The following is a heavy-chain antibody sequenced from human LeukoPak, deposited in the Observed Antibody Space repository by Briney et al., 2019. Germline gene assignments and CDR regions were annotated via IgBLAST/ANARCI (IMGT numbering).Heavy chain of an antibody. Sequence: GGSLRLSCAASGFTFSSYEMNWVRQAPGKGLEWVSYISSSGSTIYYADSVKGRFTISRDNAKNSLYLQMNSLRAEDTAAYYCARDNGSGSYLGYWGQGTLVTVSS. CDR3: ARDNGSGSYLGY. V-gene: IGHV3-48*03. D-gene: IGHD3-10*01. J-gene: IGHJ4*02. CDR2: ISSSGSTI. CDR1: GFTFSSYE.